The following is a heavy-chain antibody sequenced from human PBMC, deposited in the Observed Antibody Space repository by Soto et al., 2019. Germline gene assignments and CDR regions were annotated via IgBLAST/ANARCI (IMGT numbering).Heavy chain of an antibody. D-gene: IGHD2-21*02. CDR2: IYWDDDK. Sequence: QITLKEPGPTLVKPTQTLTLTCTFSGFSLSTSGVGVGWIRQPPGKALEWLALIYWDDDKRYSPSLKSRLTIPNDTSKNHVVLTMTTLDPVDTATYYWARSLVYCGGDCYPPSWYFDLWGRGTLVTVSS. CDR3: ARSLVYCGGDCYPPSWYFDL. CDR1: GFSLSTSGVG. J-gene: IGHJ2*01. V-gene: IGHV2-5*02.